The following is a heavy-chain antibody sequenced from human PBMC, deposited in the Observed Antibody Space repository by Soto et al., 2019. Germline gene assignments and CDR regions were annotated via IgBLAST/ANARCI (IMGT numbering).Heavy chain of an antibody. CDR3: AREGNCSSTSCYEKFDY. CDR2: ISAYNGNT. CDR1: GYTFTNYG. J-gene: IGHJ4*02. D-gene: IGHD2-2*01. Sequence: ASVKVSCKASGYTFTNYGITWVRQAPGQGLEWMGWISAYNGNTNYAQNLQGRVTMTTDTSTSTAYMELRSLRSEDTAVYYCAREGNCSSTSCYEKFDYWGQGTLVTVSS. V-gene: IGHV1-18*01.